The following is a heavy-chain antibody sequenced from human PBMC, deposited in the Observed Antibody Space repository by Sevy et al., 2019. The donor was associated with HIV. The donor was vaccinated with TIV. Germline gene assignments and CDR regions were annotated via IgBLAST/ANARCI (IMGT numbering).Heavy chain of an antibody. CDR1: GFTFGDYA. CDR2: IRSKAYGGTT. D-gene: IGHD6-19*01. V-gene: IGHV3-49*03. Sequence: GGSLRLSCTASGFTFGDYAMSWFRQAPGKGLEWVGFIRSKAYGGTTEYAASVKGRFTISRDDSKSIAYLQMNSLKTEDTAVYYCTRGAVAGIARGAYYFDYWGQGTLVTVSS. J-gene: IGHJ4*02. CDR3: TRGAVAGIARGAYYFDY.